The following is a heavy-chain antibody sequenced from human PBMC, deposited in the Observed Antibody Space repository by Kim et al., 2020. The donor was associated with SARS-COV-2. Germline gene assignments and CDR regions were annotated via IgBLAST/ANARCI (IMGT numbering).Heavy chain of an antibody. V-gene: IGHV3-43*01. Sequence: GGSLRLSCAASGFTFEDFSLHWVRQAPGKGLEWVSLVTWNGVTTYYADSVKGRFTVSRDNSKDSLYLQMNSLRPEDTALYYCAKEMWEYMDVWGKGPAVT. D-gene: IGHD1-26*01. CDR1: GFTFEDFS. J-gene: IGHJ6*03. CDR2: VTWNGVTT. CDR3: AKEMWEYMDV.